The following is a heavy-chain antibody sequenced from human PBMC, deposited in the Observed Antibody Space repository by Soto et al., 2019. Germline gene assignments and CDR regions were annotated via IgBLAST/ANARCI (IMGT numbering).Heavy chain of an antibody. V-gene: IGHV1-8*01. Sequence: QVQLVQSGSEVRRPGTSVKVSCKASGYLFTENDINWVRQATGQGPEWMGWTNPKSGNTGYAQKFQGRVSMTRDNSKTTAYMELSSLGSEDTAVYYCVRAPLDYYSADYFDTWGQGTQVTVSS. D-gene: IGHD3-10*01. CDR1: GYLFTEND. CDR3: VRAPLDYYSADYFDT. J-gene: IGHJ4*02. CDR2: TNPKSGNT.